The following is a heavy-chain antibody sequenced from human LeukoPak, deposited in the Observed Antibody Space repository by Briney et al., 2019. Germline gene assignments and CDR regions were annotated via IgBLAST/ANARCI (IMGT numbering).Heavy chain of an antibody. CDR3: ARGRSGSYFLFDY. CDR1: GGSVSSNRAA. CDR2: TYYRCKWYN. Sequence: SQTLSLTCPISGGSVSSNRAAWHWIRQSPSRGLEWLGRTYYRCKWYNDYAVSVKSRITINPDTSKNQFSLQLNSVTPEDTAVYYCARGRSGSYFLFDYWGQGTLVTVSS. V-gene: IGHV6-1*01. J-gene: IGHJ4*02. D-gene: IGHD1-26*01.